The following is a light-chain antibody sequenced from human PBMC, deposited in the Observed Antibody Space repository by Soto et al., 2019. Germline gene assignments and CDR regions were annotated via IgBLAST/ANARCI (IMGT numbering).Light chain of an antibody. CDR2: AAS. CDR3: QQSHSTPSWT. Sequence: DIQMTQSPSSLSASVGDRVTITCRASRSISIYLNWYQQRPGKAPKLLIYAASSLQSGVPSRFSGSGSGTDFILTISSLQPEDFATYYCQQSHSTPSWTFGQGTKVDIK. CDR1: RSISIY. V-gene: IGKV1-39*01. J-gene: IGKJ1*01.